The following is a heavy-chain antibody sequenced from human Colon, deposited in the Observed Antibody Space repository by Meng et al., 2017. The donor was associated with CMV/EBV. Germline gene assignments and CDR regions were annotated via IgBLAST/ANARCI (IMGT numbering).Heavy chain of an antibody. CDR2: ISSLSSYI. V-gene: IGHV3-21*01. J-gene: IGHJ4*02. D-gene: IGHD2-15*01. Sequence: GESLKISCEASGFTFRTYSMNWVRQAPGKGLEWVASISSLSSYIYYADSVKGRFTISRDNAKNSLYLQMSSLRAEDTAVYFCARDPTTLAYCNGARCPGYCDYWGQGTLVTVSS. CDR3: ARDPTTLAYCNGARCPGYCDY. CDR1: GFTFRTYS.